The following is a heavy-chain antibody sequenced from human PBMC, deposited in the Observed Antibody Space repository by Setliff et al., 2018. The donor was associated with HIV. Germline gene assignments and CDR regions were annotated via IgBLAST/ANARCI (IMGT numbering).Heavy chain of an antibody. CDR3: ARVCYNDDSGYPYNWFDP. Sequence: PSETLSLTCTVSGGSIRSYYWSWIRQPPGKGLEWLGHAHYSGSNKNNPSLRSRISMAVDTSKNQVSPKLSSVTAADTAVYYCARVCYNDDSGYPYNWFDPWCQGTLVTVSS. D-gene: IGHD3-22*01. CDR1: GGSIRSYY. CDR2: AHYSGSN. V-gene: IGHV4-59*01. J-gene: IGHJ5*02.